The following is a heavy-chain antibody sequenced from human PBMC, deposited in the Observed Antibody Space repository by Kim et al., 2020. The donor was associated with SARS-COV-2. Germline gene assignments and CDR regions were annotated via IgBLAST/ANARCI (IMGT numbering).Heavy chain of an antibody. D-gene: IGHD3-22*01. CDR3: ASTGTFYYDTFGPSFDY. CDR2: IYYSGST. J-gene: IGHJ4*02. V-gene: IGHV4-61*01. CDR1: GGSVSSGSYY. Sequence: SETLSLTCTVSGGSVSSGSYYWSWIRQPPGKGLEWIGYIYYSGSTNYNPSLKSRVTISVDTSKNQFSLKLSFVTAADTAVYYCASTGTFYYDTFGPSFDYWGQGTLVTVSS.